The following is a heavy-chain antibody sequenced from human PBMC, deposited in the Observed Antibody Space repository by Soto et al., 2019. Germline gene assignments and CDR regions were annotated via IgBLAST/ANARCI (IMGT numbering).Heavy chain of an antibody. V-gene: IGHV1-18*01. J-gene: IGHJ2*01. D-gene: IGHD7-27*01. CDR2: INTYNGNT. CDR3: ARAPPNWGSLSWYFAL. CDR1: GYTFTSYG. Sequence: QVQLVQSGAEVKKPGASVRVSCKASGYTFTSYGISWVRQAPGQGLEWMGWINTYNGNTNYAQKVQGRVTITTDTSTSTAYMELRSLTSDDTAVYCCARAPPNWGSLSWYFALWGRGTLVPVAS.